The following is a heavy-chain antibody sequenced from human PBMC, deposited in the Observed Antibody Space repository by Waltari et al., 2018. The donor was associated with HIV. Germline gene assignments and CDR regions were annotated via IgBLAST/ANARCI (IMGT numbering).Heavy chain of an antibody. CDR3: DMYYYDSSGYSAAV. Sequence: EVPLVVSGGGLIKPGGSMRLSCAASGFPFSSHYMSWVRQAPGKGLEWGSVIYSSGKTYYADSVKGRFTISRDNSKNTLYLQMNRLRVEDTAVYYCDMYYYDSSGYSAAVWGQGTTVTVSS. CDR1: GFPFSSHY. J-gene: IGHJ6*02. D-gene: IGHD3-22*01. CDR2: IYSSGKT. V-gene: IGHV3-53*01.